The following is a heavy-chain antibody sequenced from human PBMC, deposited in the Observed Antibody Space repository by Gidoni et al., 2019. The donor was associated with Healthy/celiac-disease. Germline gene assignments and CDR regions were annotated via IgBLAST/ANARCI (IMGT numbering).Heavy chain of an antibody. Sequence: QVQLQELGPGLVKPSETLSLTCTVSGGSISSYYWSWIRQPAGKGLEWIGRIYTSGSTNYNPSLKSRVTMSVDTSKNQFSLKLSSVTAADTAVYYCARGKDYYDSSGYYYLDYWGQGTLVTVSS. CDR3: ARGKDYYDSSGYYYLDY. J-gene: IGHJ4*02. V-gene: IGHV4-4*07. CDR1: GGSISSYY. D-gene: IGHD3-22*01. CDR2: IYTSGST.